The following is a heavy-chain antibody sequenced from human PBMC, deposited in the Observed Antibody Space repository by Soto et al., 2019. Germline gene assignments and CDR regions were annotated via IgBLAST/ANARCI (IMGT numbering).Heavy chain of an antibody. CDR3: TRETVAGITGLDY. D-gene: IGHD1-20*01. Sequence: GGSLRLSCAASGFNVGSFAVNWVRQAPGKGLEWVSGISVSDAFIYYADSVRGRFSISRDASENILYLQMNSLRVDDTALYYCTRETVAGITGLDYWGPGTLVTVSS. CDR1: GFNVGSFA. J-gene: IGHJ4*02. CDR2: ISVSDAFI. V-gene: IGHV3-23*01.